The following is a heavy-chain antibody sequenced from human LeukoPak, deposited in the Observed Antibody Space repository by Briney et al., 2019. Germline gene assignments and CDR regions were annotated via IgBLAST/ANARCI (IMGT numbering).Heavy chain of an antibody. Sequence: GRSLRLSCAASGFTFSSYGMHWVRQAPGKGLEWVAVISYDGSNKYYADSVKGRFTISRDNSKNTLYLQMNSLRAEDTAVYYCARDAYCSSTSCYRENWFDPWGQGTLVTVSS. CDR1: GFTFSSYG. J-gene: IGHJ5*02. D-gene: IGHD2-2*01. V-gene: IGHV3-30*03. CDR2: ISYDGSNK. CDR3: ARDAYCSSTSCYRENWFDP.